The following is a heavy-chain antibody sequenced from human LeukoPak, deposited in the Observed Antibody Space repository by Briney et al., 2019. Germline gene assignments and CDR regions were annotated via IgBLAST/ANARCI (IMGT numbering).Heavy chain of an antibody. CDR1: GFTFSSYW. D-gene: IGHD1-1*01. Sequence: GGSLRLSCAASGFTFSSYWMSWARQAPGKGLEWVGFIRSKAYGGTTEYAASVKGRFTISRDDSKSIAYLQMNSLKTEDTAVYYCTRLDQLFDYWGQGTLVTVSS. CDR3: TRLDQLFDY. J-gene: IGHJ4*02. CDR2: IRSKAYGGTT. V-gene: IGHV3-49*04.